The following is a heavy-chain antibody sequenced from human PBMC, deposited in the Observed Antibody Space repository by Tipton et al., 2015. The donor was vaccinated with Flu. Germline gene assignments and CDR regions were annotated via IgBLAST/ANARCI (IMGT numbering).Heavy chain of an antibody. CDR2: INQDGSVN. CDR3: VRDHSLSGTGPHFDY. Sequence: SLRLSCAASGFTFGDYWMHWVRQAPGKGLEWVANINQDGSVNYYVDSVKGRFTISRDNAKNSLYLQMNNLRAEDTAVYFCVRDHSLSGTGPHFDYWGQGIEVTVSA. CDR1: GFTFGDYW. V-gene: IGHV3-7*01. J-gene: IGHJ4*02. D-gene: IGHD1/OR15-1a*01.